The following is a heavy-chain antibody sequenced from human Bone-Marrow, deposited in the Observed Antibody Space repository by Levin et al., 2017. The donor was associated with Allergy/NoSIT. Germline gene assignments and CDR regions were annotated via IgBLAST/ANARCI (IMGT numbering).Heavy chain of an antibody. CDR3: AREGQSSIAAAGPSYEYFDY. CDR2: IYHSGST. Sequence: SETLSLTCAVSGGSISSSNWWSWVRQPPGKGLEWIGEIYHSGSTNYNPSLKSRVTISVDKSKNQFSLKLSSVTAADTAVYYCAREGQSSIAAAGPSYEYFDYWGQGTLVTVSS. D-gene: IGHD6-13*01. CDR1: GGSISSSNW. V-gene: IGHV4-4*02. J-gene: IGHJ4*02.